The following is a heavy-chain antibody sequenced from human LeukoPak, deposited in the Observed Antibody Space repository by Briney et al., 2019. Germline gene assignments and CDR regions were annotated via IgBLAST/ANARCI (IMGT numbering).Heavy chain of an antibody. CDR1: GYTFTSYY. V-gene: IGHV1-18*04. D-gene: IGHD4-11*01. J-gene: IGHJ3*02. CDR2: ISAYNGNT. Sequence: ASVKVSCKASGYTFTSYYMHWVRQAPGQGLEWMGWISAYNGNTNYAQKLQGRVTMTTDTSTSTAYMELRSLRSDDTAVYYCARDRQGYSNYANDVFDIWGKGTMVTVSS. CDR3: ARDRQGYSNYANDVFDI.